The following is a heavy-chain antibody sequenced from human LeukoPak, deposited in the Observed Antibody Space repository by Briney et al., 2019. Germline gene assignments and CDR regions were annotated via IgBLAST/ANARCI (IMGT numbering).Heavy chain of an antibody. J-gene: IGHJ6*03. V-gene: IGHV6-1*01. CDR3: AREGNVVVPAAIKYYYYYMDV. D-gene: IGHD2-2*01. CDR1: GDSVSSNSAA. Sequence: SQTLSLTCAISGDSVSSNSAAWNWIRQSPARGLEWLGRTYYRSKWYNDYAVSVKSRITINPDTSKNQFSLQLNSVTPEDTAVYYCAREGNVVVPAAIKYYYYYMDVWGKGTTVTISS. CDR2: TYYRSKWYN.